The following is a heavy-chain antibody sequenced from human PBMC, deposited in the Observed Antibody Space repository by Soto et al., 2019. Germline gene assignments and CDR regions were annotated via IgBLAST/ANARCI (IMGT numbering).Heavy chain of an antibody. D-gene: IGHD3-3*01. V-gene: IGHV3-23*01. Sequence: EVQLLESGGGLVQPAGSLRLSCAASGFTFSSHAMSWVRQAPGKGLEWVSAISYSGSNTYYTDSVKGRFTISRDNSKNTLYLQINSLRVEDTAIYYCAKRFTLFGEVKLSPDFDYWGQGTLVTVSS. CDR2: ISYSGSNT. CDR1: GFTFSSHA. J-gene: IGHJ4*02. CDR3: AKRFTLFGEVKLSPDFDY.